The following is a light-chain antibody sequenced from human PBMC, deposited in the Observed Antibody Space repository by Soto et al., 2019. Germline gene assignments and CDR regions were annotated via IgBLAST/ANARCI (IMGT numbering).Light chain of an antibody. CDR1: TSDIADNKY. V-gene: IGLV2-14*01. CDR2: EVY. Sequence: QSALTQPASVSGSPGQSITISCTGTTSDIADNKYVSWYQQHPGKAPQLIIYEVYNRPSGVSNRFSVSKSGNTASLTISGLQAEDEADYYCSSYTPTPWVFGGGTKVTVL. J-gene: IGLJ3*02. CDR3: SSYTPTPWV.